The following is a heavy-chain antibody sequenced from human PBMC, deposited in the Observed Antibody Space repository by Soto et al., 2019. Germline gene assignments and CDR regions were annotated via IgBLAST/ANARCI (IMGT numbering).Heavy chain of an antibody. CDR3: ARDLGSSSSFRYYYYGMDV. CDR2: IYYSGST. J-gene: IGHJ6*02. Sequence: SETLSLTCTVSGGSISSGDYYWSWIRQPPGKGLEWIGYIYYSGSTYYNPSLKSRVTISVDTSKNQFSLKLSSVTAADTAVYYCARDLGSSSSFRYYYYGMDVWGQGTTVTVSS. V-gene: IGHV4-30-4*01. D-gene: IGHD6-6*01. CDR1: GGSISSGDYY.